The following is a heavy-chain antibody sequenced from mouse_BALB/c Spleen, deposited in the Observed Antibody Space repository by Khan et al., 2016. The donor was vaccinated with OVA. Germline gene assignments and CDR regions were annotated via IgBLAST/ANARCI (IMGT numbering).Heavy chain of an antibody. J-gene: IGHJ2*01. CDR3: ARKARIKY. CDR1: GYSITSGYG. CDR2: ISYSGST. Sequence: EVKLEESGPGLVKPSPSLSLTCTVTGYSITSGYGWNWIRQFPGNKLECMGYISYSGSTNYNPSLKSRISLTRDTSKNQFFLQLNSVTTEDTATYYCARKARIKYWGQGTTLTVSS. V-gene: IGHV3-2*02. D-gene: IGHD3-2*02.